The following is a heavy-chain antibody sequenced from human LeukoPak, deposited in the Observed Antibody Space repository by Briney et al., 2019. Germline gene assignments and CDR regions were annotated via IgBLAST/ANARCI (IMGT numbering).Heavy chain of an antibody. V-gene: IGHV3-7*05. J-gene: IGHJ4*02. CDR3: ASQFWWAAVAGTTLDY. CDR1: GFTFSSYW. Sequence: PTGGSLRLSCIASGFTFSSYWMSWVRHAPGGGLEWVANIKEDGSEKYYVDSVKGRFTISRDNAKISLYLQMNSLRAEDTAVYYCASQFWWAAVAGTTLDYWGQGTLVTVSS. D-gene: IGHD6-19*01. CDR2: IKEDGSEK.